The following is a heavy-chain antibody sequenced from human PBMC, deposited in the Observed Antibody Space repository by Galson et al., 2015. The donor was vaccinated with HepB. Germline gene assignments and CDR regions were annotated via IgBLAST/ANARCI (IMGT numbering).Heavy chain of an antibody. V-gene: IGHV1-69*13. Sequence: SVKVSCKASGGTLSSYAISWVRQAPGQGLEWMGGIIPIFGTANYAQKFQGRVTITADESTSTAYMELSSLRSEDTAVYYCARATAMVRWFDPWGQGTLVTVSS. CDR3: ARATAMVRWFDP. CDR1: GGTLSSYA. D-gene: IGHD5-18*01. J-gene: IGHJ5*02. CDR2: IIPIFGTA.